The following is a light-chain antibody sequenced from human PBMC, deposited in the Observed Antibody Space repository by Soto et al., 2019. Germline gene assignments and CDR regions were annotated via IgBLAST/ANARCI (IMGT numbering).Light chain of an antibody. V-gene: IGKV1-5*03. CDR1: QSISSW. Sequence: DIQMTQSPSTLSASVGDRVIITCRASQSISSWLAWYQQKPGKAPKLLIYGASCLDSGVPSRFSGSGSGPEFTLTISSLQPDDFATYYCQHYDGYSALTFGGGTKVEIK. J-gene: IGKJ4*01. CDR2: GAS. CDR3: QHYDGYSALT.